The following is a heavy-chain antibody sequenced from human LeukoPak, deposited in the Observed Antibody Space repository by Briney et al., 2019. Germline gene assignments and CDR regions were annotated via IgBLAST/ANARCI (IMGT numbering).Heavy chain of an antibody. CDR2: IIPILGIA. D-gene: IGHD5-24*01. J-gene: IGHJ4*02. CDR3: ARGDGYTPRHLDYFDY. V-gene: IGHV1-69*04. Sequence: ASVKVSCKASGGTFSSYAISWVRQAPGQGLEWMGRIIPILGIANYAQKFQGRVTITADKSTSTAYMELSSLRSEDTAVYYCARGDGYTPRHLDYFDYWGQGTLVTVSS. CDR1: GGTFSSYA.